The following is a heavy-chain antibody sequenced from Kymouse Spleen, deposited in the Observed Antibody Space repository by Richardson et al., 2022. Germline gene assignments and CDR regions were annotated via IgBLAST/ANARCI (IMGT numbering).Heavy chain of an antibody. Sequence: QVQLQQWGAGLLKPSETLSLTCAVYGGSFSGYYWSWIRQPPGKGLEWIGEINHSGSTNYNPSLKSRVTISVDTSKNQFSLKLSSVTAADTAVYYCARGEVRGVHDAFDIWGQGTMVTVSS. CDR3: ARGEVRGVHDAFDI. CDR2: INHSGST. V-gene: IGHV4-34*01. CDR1: GGSFSGYY. D-gene: IGHD3-10*01. J-gene: IGHJ3*02.